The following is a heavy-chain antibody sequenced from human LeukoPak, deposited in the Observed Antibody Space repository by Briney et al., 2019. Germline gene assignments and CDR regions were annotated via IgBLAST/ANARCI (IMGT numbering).Heavy chain of an antibody. D-gene: IGHD6-13*01. CDR3: AKWGTSSWSYFYYGMDV. CDR1: GFTFSSYA. CDR2: ISGSGGST. V-gene: IGHV3-23*01. J-gene: IGHJ6*04. Sequence: GSLRLSCAASGFTFSSYAMSWVRQAPGKGLEWVSAISGSGGSTYYADSVKGRFTISRDNSKNTLYLQMNSLRAEDTAVYYCAKWGTSSWSYFYYGMDVWGKGTTVTVSS.